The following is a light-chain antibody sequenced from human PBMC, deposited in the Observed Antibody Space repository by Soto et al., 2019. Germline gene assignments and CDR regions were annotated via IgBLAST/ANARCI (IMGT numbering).Light chain of an antibody. V-gene: IGLV1-47*01. Sequence: QSVLTQSPSASGTPGQRVTISCSGSSSNIGRYSVYWYQQLPGTAPRLLIFGNNQRPSGVPDRFSGSKSGTSASLAISGLRSEDEADYYCAAWDDSLNSQMFGGGTKLTVL. CDR3: AAWDDSLNSQM. CDR1: SSNIGRYS. CDR2: GNN. J-gene: IGLJ3*02.